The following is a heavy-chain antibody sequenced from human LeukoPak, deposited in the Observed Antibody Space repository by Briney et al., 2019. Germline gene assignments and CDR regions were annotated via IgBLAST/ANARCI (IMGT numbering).Heavy chain of an antibody. J-gene: IGHJ4*02. V-gene: IGHV3-21*01. Sequence: GGSLRLSCAASGFTLSSHSMNWVRQAPGKGLEWVPSITSTGKYMFYADSARGRFTISRDNAKNSVYLQMNSLRAEDTAVYYCAREIVQLWIDFWGQGTLVTVSS. CDR1: GFTLSSHS. CDR3: AREIVQLWIDF. CDR2: ITSTGKYM. D-gene: IGHD5-24*01.